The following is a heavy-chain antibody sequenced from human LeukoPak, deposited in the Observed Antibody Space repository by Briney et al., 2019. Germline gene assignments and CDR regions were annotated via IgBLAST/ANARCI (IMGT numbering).Heavy chain of an antibody. Sequence: GGSLRLSCAASGFTFGSYSMNWVRQAPGKGLEWVAFIRYDGSNKYYADSVKGRFTISRDNSKNTLYLQMNSLRAEDTAVYYCAKDTVGAPNFDYWGQGTLVTVSS. CDR2: IRYDGSNK. V-gene: IGHV3-30*02. CDR1: GFTFGSYS. CDR3: AKDTVGAPNFDY. J-gene: IGHJ4*02. D-gene: IGHD4-23*01.